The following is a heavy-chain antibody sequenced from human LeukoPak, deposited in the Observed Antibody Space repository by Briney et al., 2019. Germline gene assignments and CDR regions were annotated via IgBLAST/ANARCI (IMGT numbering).Heavy chain of an antibody. V-gene: IGHV3-48*03. CDR2: FAGSDTTK. Sequence: PGGSLRLSCVASGFDFGAYEMNWVRQAPGKGLEWVAYFAGSDTTKYYADSVRGRFTISRDNAKNSLYLQMNSLRAEDTALYYCTTLGYHLDSWGQGTLVTVSS. CDR3: TTLGYHLDS. J-gene: IGHJ4*02. CDR1: GFDFGAYE. D-gene: IGHD3-22*01.